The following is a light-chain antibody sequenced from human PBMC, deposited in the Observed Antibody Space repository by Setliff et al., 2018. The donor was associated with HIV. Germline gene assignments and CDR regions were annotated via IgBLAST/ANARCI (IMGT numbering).Light chain of an antibody. CDR3: QVWDVSSDHPGV. Sequence: LTQPPSVSVAPGKTARITCGGNNIGSKSVHWYQQKPGQAPVLVVYDDNDRPSGIPERFSGSNSGNTATLTISRVEAGDEADYYCQVWDVSSDHPGVFGAGTKVTVL. CDR2: DDN. CDR1: NIGSKS. V-gene: IGLV3-21*03. J-gene: IGLJ1*01.